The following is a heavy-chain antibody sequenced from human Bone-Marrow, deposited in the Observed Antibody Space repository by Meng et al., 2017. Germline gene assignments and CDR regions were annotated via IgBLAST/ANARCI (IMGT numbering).Heavy chain of an antibody. D-gene: IGHD1-7*01. CDR3: ARGVVRNWNYLP. Sequence: QVQLQQWGAGLLKPSETLSLTCYVSGASLNGYYWTWIRQPPGKGLEWIGEINHSGSTNYNPSLKSRVTISVDTSKNQFSLKLSSVTAADTAVYYCARGVVRNWNYLPWGQGTLVTVSS. V-gene: IGHV4-34*01. J-gene: IGHJ5*02. CDR2: INHSGST. CDR1: GASLNGYY.